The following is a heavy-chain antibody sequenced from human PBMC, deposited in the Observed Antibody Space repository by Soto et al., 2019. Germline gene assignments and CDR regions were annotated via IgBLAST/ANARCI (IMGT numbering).Heavy chain of an antibody. D-gene: IGHD3-3*01. CDR2: MYLSGST. CDR1: GGSFTNYS. V-gene: IGHV4-59*01. CDR3: ARDFDFWSGYLSSYGMDV. J-gene: IGHJ6*02. Sequence: QVLQQESGPGLVKPSETLSLSCTVSGGSFTNYSWSWIRQPPGKGLEWIGYMYLSGSTNYNPSLKSRVTISKDPSKNQFSLTLRSVTAADTAVYFCARDFDFWSGYLSSYGMDVWGQGATVTVSS.